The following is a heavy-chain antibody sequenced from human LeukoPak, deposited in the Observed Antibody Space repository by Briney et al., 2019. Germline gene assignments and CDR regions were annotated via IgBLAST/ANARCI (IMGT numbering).Heavy chain of an antibody. CDR1: GFTFTSSA. D-gene: IGHD5-18*01. Sequence: SVKVSCKASGFTFTSSAVQWVRQARGQRLEWIGWIVVGSGNTNYAQKFQERVTITRDMSASTAYMELSSLRSEDTAVYYCAADRSHPRYSYGAHYYGMDVWGKGTTVTVSS. CDR3: AADRSHPRYSYGAHYYGMDV. CDR2: IVVGSGNT. V-gene: IGHV1-58*01. J-gene: IGHJ6*04.